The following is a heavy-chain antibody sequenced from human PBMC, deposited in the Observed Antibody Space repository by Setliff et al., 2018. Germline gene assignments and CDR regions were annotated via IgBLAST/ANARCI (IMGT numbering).Heavy chain of an antibody. J-gene: IGHJ3*02. CDR1: GFTFSSYS. V-gene: IGHV3-21*01. CDR3: ARATAPIVVKDAFDI. Sequence: GASVKVSCAASGFTFSSYSMNWVRQAPGKGLEWVSSISSSSSYIYYADSVKGRFTISRDNAKNSLYLQMNSLRAEDTAVYYCARATAPIVVKDAFDIWGQGTMVTVSS. D-gene: IGHD3-22*01. CDR2: ISSSSSYI.